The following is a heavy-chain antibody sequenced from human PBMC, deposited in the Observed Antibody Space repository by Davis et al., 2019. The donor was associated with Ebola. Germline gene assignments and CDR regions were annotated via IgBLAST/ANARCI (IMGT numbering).Heavy chain of an antibody. CDR1: GGSISSSSYY. D-gene: IGHD3-22*01. CDR2: IYHSGST. Sequence: MPSETLSLTCTVSGGSISSSSYYWGWIRQPPGKGLEWIGEIYHSGSTNYNPSLKSRITVSVDPSKNQFSLKLSSVTAADTAVYYCASLRQTYDSSGYSQPFDYWGQGSLVTVSS. J-gene: IGHJ4*02. V-gene: IGHV4-39*01. CDR3: ASLRQTYDSSGYSQPFDY.